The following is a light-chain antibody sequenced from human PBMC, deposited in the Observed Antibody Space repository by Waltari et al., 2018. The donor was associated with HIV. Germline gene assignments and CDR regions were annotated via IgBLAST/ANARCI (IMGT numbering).Light chain of an antibody. J-gene: IGKJ3*01. CDR2: GAS. CDR3: QHYDRSPQS. CDR1: QSVSNNY. Sequence: GTLSLSPGERATLSCRASQSVSNNYLAWYQQKPGHSPRLVIYGASNRATGIPDRFSGSGAGTDFTLTISGLEPEDFAVYYCQHYDRSPQSFGPGTTVDI. V-gene: IGKV3-20*01.